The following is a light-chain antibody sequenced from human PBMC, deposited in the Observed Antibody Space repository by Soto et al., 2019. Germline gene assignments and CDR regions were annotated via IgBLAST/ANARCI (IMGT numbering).Light chain of an antibody. CDR1: QSFNSY. Sequence: DIVLTQSPATLSLSPGERATLSCRASQSFNSYLAWYQQKPGQAPRLLIHDASHRATGVPARFSGSGSGTDFTLTISSLEPEDVAVYYCLHRYGFTFGPGTKVDIK. V-gene: IGKV3-11*01. CDR2: DAS. J-gene: IGKJ3*01. CDR3: LHRYGFT.